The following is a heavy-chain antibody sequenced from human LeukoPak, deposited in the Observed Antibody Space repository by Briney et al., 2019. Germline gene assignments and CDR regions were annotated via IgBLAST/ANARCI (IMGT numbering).Heavy chain of an antibody. V-gene: IGHV3-23*01. D-gene: IGHD5-18*01. Sequence: GGSLRLSCAASGFTFSSYAMSWVRQAPGKGLEWVSTISGSGDSTYYADSVKSRFTISRDNSKNTLYLQMNSLRAEDTAVYYCAKVIGYSYGYPFDYWGQGTLVTVSS. CDR2: ISGSGDST. J-gene: IGHJ4*02. CDR3: AKVIGYSYGYPFDY. CDR1: GFTFSSYA.